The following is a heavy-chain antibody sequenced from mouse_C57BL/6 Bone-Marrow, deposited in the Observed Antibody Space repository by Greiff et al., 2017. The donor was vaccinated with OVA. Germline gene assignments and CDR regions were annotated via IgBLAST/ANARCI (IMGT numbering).Heavy chain of an antibody. J-gene: IGHJ1*03. CDR2: IDPEDGDT. Sequence: VQLQQSGAELVRPWASVKLSCTASGFNIKDYYMHWVKQRPEQGLEWIGRIDPEDGDTEYAPKFQGKATMTADTSSNTAYLQLSSLTSEDTAVYYCTTEDGDYWYFDVWGTGTTVTVSS. V-gene: IGHV14-1*01. CDR1: GFNIKDYY. CDR3: TTEDGDYWYFDV.